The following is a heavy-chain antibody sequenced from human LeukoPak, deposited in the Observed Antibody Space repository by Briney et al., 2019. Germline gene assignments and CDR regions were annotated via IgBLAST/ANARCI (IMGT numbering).Heavy chain of an antibody. CDR2: IYYSGST. Sequence: SETLSLTCTVSGGFISSGDYYWSWIRQPPGKGLEWIGYIYYSGSTYYNPSLKSRVTISVDTSKNQFSLKLSSVTAADTAVYYCARNGNVVVVPAAAPYYYYMDVWGKGTTVTVSS. CDR1: GGFISSGDYY. CDR3: ARNGNVVVVPAAAPYYYYMDV. V-gene: IGHV4-30-4*01. J-gene: IGHJ6*03. D-gene: IGHD2-2*01.